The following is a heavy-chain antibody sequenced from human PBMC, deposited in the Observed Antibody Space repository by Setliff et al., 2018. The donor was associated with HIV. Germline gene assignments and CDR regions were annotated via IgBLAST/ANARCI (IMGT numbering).Heavy chain of an antibody. Sequence: ASVKVSCKASSYTFTSYGVSWVRQAPGQGLEWLGRIDAYNGDTNYAQNLQDRVTLTTDTSTNTAYMELRNLRSDDTAVYFCERDLGAFSSAWYVTIGDYWGPGTLVTVSS. J-gene: IGHJ4*02. CDR2: IDAYNGDT. V-gene: IGHV1-18*01. CDR1: SYTFTSYG. D-gene: IGHD6-13*01. CDR3: ERDLGAFSSAWYVTIGDY.